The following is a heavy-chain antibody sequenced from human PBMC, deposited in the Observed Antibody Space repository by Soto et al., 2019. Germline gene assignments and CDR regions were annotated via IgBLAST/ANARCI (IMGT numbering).Heavy chain of an antibody. J-gene: IGHJ6*03. CDR1: SGSISSGGYY. Sequence: SETLSLTCTVSSGSISSGGYYWSWIRQHPGKGLEWIGYIYYSGSTYYNPSLKSPVTISVDTSKNQFSLKLSSVTAADTAVYYCARGKYYGSGSYGYYYYYMDVWGKGTTVTVSS. D-gene: IGHD3-10*01. V-gene: IGHV4-31*01. CDR2: IYYSGST. CDR3: ARGKYYGSGSYGYYYYYMDV.